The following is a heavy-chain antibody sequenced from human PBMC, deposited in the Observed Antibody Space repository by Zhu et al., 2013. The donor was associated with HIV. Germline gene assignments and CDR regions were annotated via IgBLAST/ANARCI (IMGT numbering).Heavy chain of an antibody. CDR3: AREPNDYGDYGPYYYYYYGMDV. J-gene: IGHJ6*02. Sequence: QVQLVQSGAEVKKPGSSVKVSCKASGGTFSSYAISWVRQAPGQGLEWMGGIIPIFGTANYAQKFQGRVTITADKSTSTAYMELSSLRSEDTAVYYCAREPNDYGDYGPYYYYYYGMDVWGRRDHGHRLL. V-gene: IGHV1-69*06. D-gene: IGHD4-17*01. CDR1: GGTFSSYA. CDR2: IIPIFGTA.